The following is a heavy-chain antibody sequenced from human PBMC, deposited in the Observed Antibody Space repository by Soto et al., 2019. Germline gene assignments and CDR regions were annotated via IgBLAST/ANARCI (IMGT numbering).Heavy chain of an antibody. CDR3: ASSDPYSSGWYSRDWFDP. D-gene: IGHD6-19*01. J-gene: IGHJ5*02. CDR1: GFTFSSYW. Sequence: PGGSLRLSCAASGFTFSSYWMHWVRQAPGKGLVWVSRINSDGSSTSYADSVKGRFTISRDNAKNTLYLQMNSLRAEDTAVYYCASSDPYSSGWYSRDWFDPWGQGTLVTVSS. CDR2: INSDGSST. V-gene: IGHV3-74*01.